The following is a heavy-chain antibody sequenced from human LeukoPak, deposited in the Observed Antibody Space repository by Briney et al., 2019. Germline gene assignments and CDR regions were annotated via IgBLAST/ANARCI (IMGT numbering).Heavy chain of an antibody. D-gene: IGHD3-10*01. CDR1: GYSFTNNW. V-gene: IGHV5-51*01. J-gene: IGHJ1*01. CDR3: ATYAGTSSKYFQH. Sequence: GESLKISWKGLGYSFTNNWFGWLRQMPGKGLEWMGIILSADSDTRYSPSFQGQVTISADKSINTAYVQWSSLKASDTAKYYCATYAGTSSKYFQHWGQGTLVTVSS. CDR2: ILSADSDT.